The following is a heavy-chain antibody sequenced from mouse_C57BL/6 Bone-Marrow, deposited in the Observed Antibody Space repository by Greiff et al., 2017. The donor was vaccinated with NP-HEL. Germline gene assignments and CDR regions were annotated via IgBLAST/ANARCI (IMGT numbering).Heavy chain of an antibody. Sequence: VQLQQSGPELVKPGASVKISCKASGYTFTDYYMNWVKQSHGKSLEWIGDINPNNGGTSYNQKFKGKATLTVDKSSSTAYMELRSLTSEDSAVYYCAREGLGGAMDYWGQGTSVTVSS. CDR2: INPNNGGT. CDR1: GYTFTDYY. V-gene: IGHV1-26*01. J-gene: IGHJ4*01. CDR3: AREGLGGAMDY. D-gene: IGHD4-1*01.